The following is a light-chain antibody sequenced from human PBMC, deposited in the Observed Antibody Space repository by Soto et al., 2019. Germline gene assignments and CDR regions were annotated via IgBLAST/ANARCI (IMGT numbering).Light chain of an antibody. CDR3: SSYTSISTLYV. Sequence: QSALTQPASVSGSPGQSITISCTGTNSDVGGYNYVSWYQQHPGKALELMIYEVSHRPSGVSNRFSGSKSDNTASLTISGLQAEDEADYYCSSYTSISTLYVFGTGTKVTVL. CDR2: EVS. CDR1: NSDVGGYNY. V-gene: IGLV2-14*01. J-gene: IGLJ1*01.